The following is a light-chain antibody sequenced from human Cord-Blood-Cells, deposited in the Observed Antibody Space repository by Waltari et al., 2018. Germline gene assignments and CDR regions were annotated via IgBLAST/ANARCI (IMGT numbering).Light chain of an antibody. CDR2: YDS. CDR3: QVWDSSSDHPV. CDR1: NIGINT. V-gene: IGLV3-21*04. Sequence: SYVLTQPPSVSLAPGKTARITCGSNNIGINTLHRYQQKPRQTPVPVIYYDSDRPSGIPERFSGSNSGNTATLTISRVEAGDEADYYCQVWDSSSDHPVFGGGTKLTVL. J-gene: IGLJ2*01.